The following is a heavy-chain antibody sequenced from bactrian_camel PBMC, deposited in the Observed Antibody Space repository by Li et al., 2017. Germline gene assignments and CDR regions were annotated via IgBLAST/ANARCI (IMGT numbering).Heavy chain of an antibody. J-gene: IGHJ4*01. Sequence: QLVESGGGSVEAGGSLRLSCTASGYTYAAYDFAWFHQAPGKEREGLAAIVTGAGGGPELYADSVKGRFTISQNSAKNTLYLQTDSLKTEDTAVYYCVTGDGNYWGQGTQVTVS. D-gene: IGHD5*01. V-gene: IGHV3S31*01. CDR2: IVTGAGGGPE. CDR3: VTGDGNY. CDR1: GYTYAAYD.